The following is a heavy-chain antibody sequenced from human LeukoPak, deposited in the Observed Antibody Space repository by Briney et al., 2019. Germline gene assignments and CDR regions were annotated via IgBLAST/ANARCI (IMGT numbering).Heavy chain of an antibody. CDR3: ARGGIVEATYFDY. D-gene: IGHD1-26*01. V-gene: IGHV1-69*05. Sequence: SVKVSCKASGGTFSSYAISWVRQAPGQGLEWMGRIIPIFGTANYAQKFQGRVTITTDESTSTAYMELSSLRSEDTAVYYCARGGIVEATYFDYWGQGTLVTVSS. CDR1: GGTFSSYA. CDR2: IIPIFGTA. J-gene: IGHJ4*02.